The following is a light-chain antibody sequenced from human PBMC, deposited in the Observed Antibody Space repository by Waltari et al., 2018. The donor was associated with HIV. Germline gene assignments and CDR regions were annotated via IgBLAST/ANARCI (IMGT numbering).Light chain of an antibody. V-gene: IGLV3-19*01. J-gene: IGLJ3*02. Sequence: SSELTQDPAVSVALGQTVTITCQGDSLRNYYASWHQQKPGQAPILVIYDKNTRPSGIPYRFTGSTSGNTASLTITGSQAEDEADYYCASRDNNGKRVLFGGGTKVTVL. CDR2: DKN. CDR3: ASRDNNGKRVL. CDR1: SLRNYY.